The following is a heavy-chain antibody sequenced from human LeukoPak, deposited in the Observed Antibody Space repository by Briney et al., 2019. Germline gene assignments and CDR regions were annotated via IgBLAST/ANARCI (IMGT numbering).Heavy chain of an antibody. CDR3: ARLRASSGWYGGYYFDY. D-gene: IGHD6-19*01. J-gene: IGHJ4*02. V-gene: IGHV4-39*07. CDR2: IYYSGST. CDR1: GGSISSSSYY. Sequence: PSETLSLTCTVSGGSISSSSYYWGWIRQPPGKGLEWIGNIYYSGSTYYNPSLKSRVTISVDTSKNQFSLKLSSVTAADTAVYYCARLRASSGWYGGYYFDYWGQGTLVTVSS.